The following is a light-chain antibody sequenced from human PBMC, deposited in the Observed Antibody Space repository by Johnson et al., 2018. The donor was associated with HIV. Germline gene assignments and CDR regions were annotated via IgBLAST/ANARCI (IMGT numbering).Light chain of an antibody. CDR3: GTWDSSLSGV. V-gene: IGLV1-51*01. Sequence: QSVLTQPPSVSAAPGQKVTISCSGSSSKIGNKYVSWYQQFPGTAPKVLIYDNSKRPSGIPDRFSGSTSGTSATLGITGLQTGDEADYYCGTWDSSLSGVFGTGTKVTVL. J-gene: IGLJ1*01. CDR2: DNS. CDR1: SSKIGNKY.